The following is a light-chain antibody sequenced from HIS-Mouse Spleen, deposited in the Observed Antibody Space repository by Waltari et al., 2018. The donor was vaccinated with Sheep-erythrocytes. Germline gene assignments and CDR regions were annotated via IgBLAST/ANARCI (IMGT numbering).Light chain of an antibody. CDR1: TRDAGGSNY. V-gene: IGLV2-8*01. CDR2: EVS. CDR3: SSYAGSNNYV. J-gene: IGLJ1*01. Sequence: HSALPQPPSPSESPGQSVTLSCTRTTRDAGGSNYVSWYQQHPGKATTLMIDEVSKRPSGVPDRFSCSKSGNTASLTVSGLQAEDEADYYCSSYAGSNNYVFGTGTKVTVL.